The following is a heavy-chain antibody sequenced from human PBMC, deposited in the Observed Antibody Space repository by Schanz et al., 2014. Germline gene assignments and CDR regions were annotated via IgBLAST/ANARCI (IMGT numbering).Heavy chain of an antibody. Sequence: EVQLVESGGGLVQPGGSLRLSCAASGFNFSSYSLNWVRQAPGKGLEWVANIKQDESEKYYVDSVKGRFTISRDNAKNSLFLHMNSLRAEDTAVYYCVRDILHRVYDSGSPWGQGTLVTVSS. J-gene: IGHJ5*02. D-gene: IGHD3-10*01. CDR2: IKQDESEK. CDR3: VRDILHRVYDSGSP. CDR1: GFNFSSYS. V-gene: IGHV3-7*01.